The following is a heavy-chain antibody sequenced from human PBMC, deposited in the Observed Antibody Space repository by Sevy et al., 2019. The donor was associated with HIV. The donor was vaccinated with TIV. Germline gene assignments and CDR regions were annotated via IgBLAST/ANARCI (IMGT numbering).Heavy chain of an antibody. CDR2: INPTSGGS. J-gene: IGHJ4*02. D-gene: IGHD6-19*01. CDR1: GYIFTSYY. CDR3: AKDLGVAAPDY. Sequence: ASVKVSCKASGYIFTSYYIHWVRQAPGQGLEWMGRINPTSGGSDFAGKFLGRVNLTRDTSINTVYMELSSLGFDDTAGYYCAKDLGVAAPDYWGQGTLVTVSS. V-gene: IGHV1-2*06.